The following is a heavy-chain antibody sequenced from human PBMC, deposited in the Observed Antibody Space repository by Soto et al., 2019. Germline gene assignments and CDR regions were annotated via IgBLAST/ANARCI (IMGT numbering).Heavy chain of an antibody. CDR2: ISTYNSNT. Sequence: AAVNVSCKASGYSFSSYASSCVRQAPGQGLELVGWISTYNSNTKYAQKLEGRVSMTTATYTSTVYMELRSLTSDDTAVYYCAREGFCSSGSCALYSHEYFGMDVWGQGTTVTVSS. V-gene: IGHV1-18*01. CDR1: GYSFSSYA. CDR3: AREGFCSSGSCALYSHEYFGMDV. J-gene: IGHJ6*02. D-gene: IGHD2-15*01.